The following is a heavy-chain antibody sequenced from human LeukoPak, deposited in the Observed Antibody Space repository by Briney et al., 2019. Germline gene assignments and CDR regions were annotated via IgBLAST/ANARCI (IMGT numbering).Heavy chain of an antibody. CDR3: ARGQRRLQDY. J-gene: IGHJ4*02. Sequence: PSETLSLTCTVSGGSISSADYYWSWIRHHPGKGLEWIGYIYYSGSTYFNPSLKSRVTISVDTSKNQFSLKLSSVTAADTAVCYCARGQRRLQDYWGQGTLVTVSS. CDR2: IYYSGST. V-gene: IGHV4-31*03. CDR1: GGSISSADYY.